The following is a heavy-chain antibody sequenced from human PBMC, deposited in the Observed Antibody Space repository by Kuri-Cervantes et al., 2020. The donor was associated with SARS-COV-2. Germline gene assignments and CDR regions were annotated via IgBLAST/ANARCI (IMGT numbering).Heavy chain of an antibody. Sequence: SQTLSLTCAVYGGSCSGYYWGWIRQPPGKRLEWIGSIYYTGKTLYSPPLKTRVTISVDPSKNQFSLKLTSVTAADTAVYYCARQDYDFWTGDHDFWGQGNLVTVSS. D-gene: IGHD3-3*01. CDR1: GGSCSGYY. J-gene: IGHJ4*02. CDR2: IYYTGKT. CDR3: ARQDYDFWTGDHDF. V-gene: IGHV4-34*01.